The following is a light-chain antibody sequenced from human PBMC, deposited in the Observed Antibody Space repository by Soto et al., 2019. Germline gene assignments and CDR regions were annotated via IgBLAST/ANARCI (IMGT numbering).Light chain of an antibody. CDR2: TIN. Sequence: QSVLTQPPSASGTPGQTITISCSGSRTNFGSNTVDWYQQHPRRAATPLIYTINNRPSGVPCRFSGSRSGTSASLAISGLQSEDEANYYCASWADSLNGVVFGGGTKLTVL. CDR3: ASWADSLNGVV. CDR1: RTNFGSNT. V-gene: IGLV1-44*01. J-gene: IGLJ2*01.